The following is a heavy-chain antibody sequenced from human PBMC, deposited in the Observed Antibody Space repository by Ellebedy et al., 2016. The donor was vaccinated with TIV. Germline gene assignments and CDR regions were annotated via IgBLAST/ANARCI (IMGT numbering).Heavy chain of an antibody. CDR2: IYHSGST. CDR3: AILWFGDHGAYFDY. D-gene: IGHD3-10*01. CDR1: GGSISSSSYY. V-gene: IGHV4-39*07. J-gene: IGHJ4*02. Sequence: GSLRLXCTVSGGSISSSSYYWGWIRQPPGKGLEWIGEIYHSGSTNYNPSLKSRVTISVDKSKNQFSLKLSSVTAADTAVYYCAILWFGDHGAYFDYWGQGTLVTVSS.